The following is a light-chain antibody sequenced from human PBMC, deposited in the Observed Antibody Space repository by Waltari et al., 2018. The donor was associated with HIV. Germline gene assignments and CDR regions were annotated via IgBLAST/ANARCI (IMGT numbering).Light chain of an antibody. J-gene: IGLJ3*02. CDR3: QTWDTGIRV. CDR2: LNRDGSH. V-gene: IGLV4-69*01. Sequence: QLVLTQSPSASASLGASVKFTCPLSSGHSNYDIAWHQQQPEKGPRYLMKLNRDGSHSKGDGIPDRFSGSSSGAERYLTISSLQSEDEADYYCQTWDTGIRVFGGGTKLTVL. CDR1: SGHSNYD.